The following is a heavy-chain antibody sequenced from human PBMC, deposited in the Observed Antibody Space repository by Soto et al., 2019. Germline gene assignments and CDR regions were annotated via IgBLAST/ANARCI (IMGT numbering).Heavy chain of an antibody. V-gene: IGHV3-23*01. D-gene: IGHD3-22*01. CDR3: ARERDYDSSERSYGMDV. Sequence: PGGSLRLSCAVSGFIFSNYAMTWVRQPPGKGLEWVSSISGGDGDNTYYADSVKGRFTVSRDNSKNTLYLQMNSLRAVDTAVYYCARERDYDSSERSYGMDVWGQGTTVTVSS. CDR2: ISGGDGDNT. J-gene: IGHJ6*02. CDR1: GFIFSNYA.